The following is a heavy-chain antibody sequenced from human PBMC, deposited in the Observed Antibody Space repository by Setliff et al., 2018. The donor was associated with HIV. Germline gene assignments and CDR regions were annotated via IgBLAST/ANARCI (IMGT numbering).Heavy chain of an antibody. CDR2: IDHSGRT. Sequence: SETLSLTCTVSGGSISSNSYYWGWIRQPPGKVLEWIGSIDHSGRTYYNPSLKSRVTISVDTSKNQFSLKLTSVTAADTAVYYCARDQPQDYDSLTGYYTGRYFDYWGRGTLVTV. CDR1: GGSISSNSYY. V-gene: IGHV4-39*07. CDR3: ARDQPQDYDSLTGYYTGRYFDY. J-gene: IGHJ4*02. D-gene: IGHD3-9*01.